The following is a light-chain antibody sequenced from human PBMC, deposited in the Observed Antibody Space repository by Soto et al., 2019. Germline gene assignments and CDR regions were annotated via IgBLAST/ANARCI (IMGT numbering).Light chain of an antibody. CDR2: GVS. CDR3: QQYVSAPIT. Sequence: DIVLTQSPATLSLSPGESATLTCRASQSVSSFLAWYQQKPGQAPRLLIYGVSSRATGVPVSFSGSGSGTDFTLTISRLEPEDFAVYYCQQYVSAPITFGQGTRLEIK. J-gene: IGKJ5*01. CDR1: QSVSSF. V-gene: IGKV3-20*01.